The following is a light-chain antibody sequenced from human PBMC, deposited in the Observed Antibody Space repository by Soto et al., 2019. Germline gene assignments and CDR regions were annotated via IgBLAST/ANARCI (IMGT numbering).Light chain of an antibody. V-gene: IGKV1-5*03. J-gene: IGKJ1*01. CDR3: QQYINYSRR. CDR1: QSISSW. Sequence: DIQMTQSPPTLSASVGDRVTITCRASQSISSWLAWYQQKPGKAPKVLIYEASSFENGVPSRFSGSGSGTEFTLTISSLQPDDSATYYCQQYINYSRRFGQGTKVEIK. CDR2: EAS.